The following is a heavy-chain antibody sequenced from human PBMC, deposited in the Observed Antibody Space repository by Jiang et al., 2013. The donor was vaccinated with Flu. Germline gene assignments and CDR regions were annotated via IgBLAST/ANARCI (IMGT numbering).Heavy chain of an antibody. J-gene: IGHJ5*02. V-gene: IGHV1-3*01. Sequence: PGASVKVSCKASGYTFTTSAIHWVRQAPGQRLEWMGWINAVNGITKYSQKFQGRVTITRDTSASTAYMELSSLRSEDTAVYYCARDRITMVRGVRGSNWFDPWGQGTLVTVSS. CDR1: GYTFTTSA. D-gene: IGHD3-10*01. CDR3: ARDRITMVRGVRGSNWFDP. CDR2: INAVNGIT.